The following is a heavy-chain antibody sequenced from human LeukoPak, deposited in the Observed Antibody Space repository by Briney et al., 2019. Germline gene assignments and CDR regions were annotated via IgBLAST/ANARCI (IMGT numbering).Heavy chain of an antibody. CDR2: ISSSGSTI. CDR3: ARLGWYYDILTGYSYYYYGMDV. CDR1: GFPNSSDE. V-gene: IGHV3-48*03. J-gene: IGHJ6*04. Sequence: GGPLRHSSADPGFPNSSDEMNWVRHAPGQGLKKDSYISSSGSTIYYADSVKGRFTISRDNAKNSLYLQMNSLRDEDAAVYYCARLGWYYDILTGYSYYYYGMDVWGKGATVTVSS. D-gene: IGHD3-9*01.